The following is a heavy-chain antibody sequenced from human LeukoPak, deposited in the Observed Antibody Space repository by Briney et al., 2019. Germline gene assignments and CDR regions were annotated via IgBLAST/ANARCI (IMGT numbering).Heavy chain of an antibody. CDR2: IYYSGST. Sequence: SQTLSLTCTVSGGSISSGDYYWSWIRQPPGKGLEWIGYIYYSGSTNYNPSLKSRVTISVDTSKNQFSLKLSSVTAADTAVYYCARGYDSSGYYPPYYFDYWGQGTLVTVSS. CDR3: ARGYDSSGYYPPYYFDY. D-gene: IGHD3-22*01. J-gene: IGHJ4*02. CDR1: GGSISSGDYY. V-gene: IGHV4-61*08.